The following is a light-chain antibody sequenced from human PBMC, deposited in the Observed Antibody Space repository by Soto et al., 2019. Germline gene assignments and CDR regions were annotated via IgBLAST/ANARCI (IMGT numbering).Light chain of an antibody. CDR1: QSLNGT. CDR3: QQRTLWPRT. CDR2: GAS. V-gene: IGKV3-11*01. Sequence: EIVLTQSPATLSLSPGERATLSCRASQSLNGTLAWFQQKVCQPPRLLIYGASNRATGIPARFSASGSGTDFTFTISSLEPEDFAVYYCQQRTLWPRTFGQGTKVDIK. J-gene: IGKJ1*01.